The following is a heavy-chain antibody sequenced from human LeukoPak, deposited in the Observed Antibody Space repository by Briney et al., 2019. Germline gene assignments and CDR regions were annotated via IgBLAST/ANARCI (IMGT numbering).Heavy chain of an antibody. CDR1: GFTLSNHE. D-gene: IGHD6-19*01. CDR2: TSSTGRNM. J-gene: IGHJ4*02. Sequence: PGGSLRLSCAASGFTLSNHEMNWVGQAPGKGLEWVAYTSSTGRNMYYADSVKGRITTSRDNAKNSLYLQMNSLRVEDTAVYYCTRWGIAVAGQRGFDYWGQGALVTVSS. V-gene: IGHV3-48*03. CDR3: TRWGIAVAGQRGFDY.